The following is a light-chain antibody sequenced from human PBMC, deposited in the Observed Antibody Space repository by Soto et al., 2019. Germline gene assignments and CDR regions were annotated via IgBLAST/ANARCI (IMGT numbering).Light chain of an antibody. CDR1: SSDVGDYNY. V-gene: IGLV2-11*01. CDR3: CSFAGSYTFVI. Sequence: QSALTQPRSVSGSPGQSVTISCTGTSSDVGDYNYVSWYQQHPGKAPKLMIYDVSERPSGVPDRFSGSKSGNTASLTISGLQAEDEADYHCCSFAGSYTFVIFGGGTKLTVL. CDR2: DVS. J-gene: IGLJ2*01.